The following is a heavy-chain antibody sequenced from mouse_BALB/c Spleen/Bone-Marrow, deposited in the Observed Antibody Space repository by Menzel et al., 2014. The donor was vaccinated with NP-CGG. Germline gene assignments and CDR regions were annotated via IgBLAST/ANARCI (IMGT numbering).Heavy chain of an antibody. CDR2: IDPANGNT. D-gene: IGHD2-10*02. V-gene: IGHV14-3*02. CDR1: GFNIKDTY. Sequence: EVKLMESGAELVKPGASLKLSCTASGFNIKDTYMHWVKQRPEQGLEWIGRIDPANGNTKYDPKFQGKATITADTSSNTAYLQLSSLTSEDTAVYYCALLYGNYDYWGQGTTLTVSS. CDR3: ALLYGNYDY. J-gene: IGHJ2*01.